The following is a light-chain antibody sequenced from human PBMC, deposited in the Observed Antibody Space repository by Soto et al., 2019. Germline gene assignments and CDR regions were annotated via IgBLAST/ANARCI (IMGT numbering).Light chain of an antibody. Sequence: QSALTQPASVSGYPGQSITISCTGTSSDVGGYDYVSWYQQHPGKAPKLIIYDVTRRPSGVSNRFSGSKSGNTASLAISGLQAEDEADYFCSSCTTSTTYVVFGGGTKLTVL. CDR2: DVT. J-gene: IGLJ2*01. CDR1: SSDVGGYDY. CDR3: SSCTTSTTYVV. V-gene: IGLV2-14*03.